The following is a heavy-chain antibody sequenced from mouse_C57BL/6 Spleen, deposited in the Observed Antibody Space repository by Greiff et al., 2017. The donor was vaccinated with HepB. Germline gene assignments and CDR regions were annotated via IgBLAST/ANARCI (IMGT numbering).Heavy chain of an antibody. CDR3: ARDYGNYVDD. D-gene: IGHD2-1*01. V-gene: IGHV5-16*01. Sequence: EVMLVESEGGLVQPGSSMKLSCTASGFTFSDYYMAWVRQVPEKGLEWVANINYDGSSTYYLDSLKSRFIISRDNAKNILYLQMSSLKSEDTATYYCARDYGNYVDDWGQGTSVTVSS. J-gene: IGHJ4*01. CDR1: GFTFSDYY. CDR2: INYDGSST.